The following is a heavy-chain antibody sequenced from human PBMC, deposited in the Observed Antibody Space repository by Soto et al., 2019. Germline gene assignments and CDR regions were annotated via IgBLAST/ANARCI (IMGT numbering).Heavy chain of an antibody. CDR1: GGSFSGYY. Sequence: LSLTCAVYGGSFSGYYWSWIRQPPGKGLEWIGEINHSGSTNYNPSLKSRVTISVDTSKNQFSLKLSSVTAADTAVYYCARSGTIFGVVIIVSWFDPWGQGTLVTVSS. CDR3: ARSGTIFGVVIIVSWFDP. CDR2: INHSGST. J-gene: IGHJ5*02. V-gene: IGHV4-34*01. D-gene: IGHD3-3*01.